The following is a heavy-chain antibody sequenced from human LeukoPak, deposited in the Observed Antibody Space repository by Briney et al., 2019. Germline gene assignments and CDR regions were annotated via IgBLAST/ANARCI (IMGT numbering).Heavy chain of an antibody. CDR3: ARGTFYYDSSDYAFDY. CDR1: GFNFNTH. D-gene: IGHD3-22*01. Sequence: GGSLRLSCAASGFNFNTHMHWVRQTPGKGLEWVATIPYSGNNKYYADSVKGRFTISRDNSKNTLYLQMNNLRAEDTAVYYCARGTFYYDSSDYAFDYWGQGTLVTVSS. CDR2: IPYSGNNK. V-gene: IGHV3-30*14. J-gene: IGHJ4*02.